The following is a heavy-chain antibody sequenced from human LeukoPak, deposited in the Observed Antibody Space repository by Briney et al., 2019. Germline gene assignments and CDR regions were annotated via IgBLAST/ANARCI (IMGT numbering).Heavy chain of an antibody. J-gene: IGHJ4*02. CDR3: GAYGSGSSYPLDY. CDR2: ISAGGGNT. CDR1: GFTSSSHA. Sequence: GGSLTLSCAASGFTSSSHAMSWVRQAPGKGLEWVPAISAGGGNTYYVDSVRGRFTISRDNSKNTLYLQMNSLRIEDTAIYYCGAYGSGSSYPLDYWGQGTLVTVSS. V-gene: IGHV3-23*01. D-gene: IGHD3-10*01.